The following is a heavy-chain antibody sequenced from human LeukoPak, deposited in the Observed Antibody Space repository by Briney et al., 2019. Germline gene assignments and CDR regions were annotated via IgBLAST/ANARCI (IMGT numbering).Heavy chain of an antibody. V-gene: IGHV3-48*01. CDR1: GFTFSSYS. D-gene: IGHD6-13*01. CDR2: ISSSSSTI. Sequence: PGGSLRLSCAASGFTFSSYSMNWVRQAPGKGLEWVSYISSSSSTIYYADSVKGRFTISRDNAKNSLYLQMNSLRAEDTAVYYCARVGVDSSSWYAVDAFDIWGQGTMVTVSS. CDR3: ARVGVDSSSWYAVDAFDI. J-gene: IGHJ3*02.